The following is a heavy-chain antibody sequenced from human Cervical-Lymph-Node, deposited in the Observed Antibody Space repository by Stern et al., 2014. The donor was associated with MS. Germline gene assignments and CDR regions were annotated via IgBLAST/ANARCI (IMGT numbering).Heavy chain of an antibody. Sequence: VQLEESGAEVKKPGASVKVSCKASGYTFTSYDINWVRQATGQGLEWMGWMKPNSGNTGYAQKFQGRVTMTRNTSISTAYMELSSLRSEDTAVYYCARGHLIVGATLAGMDVWGQGTTVTVSS. CDR1: GYTFTSYD. V-gene: IGHV1-8*01. CDR3: ARGHLIVGATLAGMDV. J-gene: IGHJ6*02. CDR2: MKPNSGNT. D-gene: IGHD1-26*01.